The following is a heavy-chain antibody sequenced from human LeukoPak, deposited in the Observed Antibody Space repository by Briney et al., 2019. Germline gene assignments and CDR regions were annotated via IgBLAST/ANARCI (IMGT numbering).Heavy chain of an antibody. J-gene: IGHJ4*02. V-gene: IGHV3-23*01. CDR2: ISGSGGST. D-gene: IGHD3-22*01. CDR1: GFTLSSYA. CDR3: AKVKDYDSSGPIDY. Sequence: GGSLRLSCAASGFTLSSYAMSWVRQAPGKGLEWVSAISGSGGSTYYADSVKGRFTISRDNSKNTLYLQMNSLRAEDTAVYYCAKVKDYDSSGPIDYWGQGTLVTVSS.